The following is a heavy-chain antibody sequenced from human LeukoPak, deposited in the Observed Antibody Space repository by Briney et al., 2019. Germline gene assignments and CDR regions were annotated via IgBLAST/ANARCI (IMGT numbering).Heavy chain of an antibody. CDR2: IKQDGSEK. D-gene: IGHD3-10*01. V-gene: IGHV3-7*01. CDR1: GFTFSSYW. J-gene: IGHJ5*02. CDR3: ARESYYYGSDTDLRGDWFDP. Sequence: GGSLRLSCAASGFTFSSYWMSWVRQAPGKGLEWVANIKQDGSEKYYVDSVKGRFTISRDNAKNSLYLQMNSLRAEDTAVYYCARESYYYGSDTDLRGDWFDPWGQGTLVTVSS.